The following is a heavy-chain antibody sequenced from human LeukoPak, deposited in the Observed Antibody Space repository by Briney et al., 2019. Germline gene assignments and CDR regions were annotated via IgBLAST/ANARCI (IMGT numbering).Heavy chain of an antibody. Sequence: SETLSLTCDVSGGFTSNDYWWSWVRRPPGKGLEWIGEIRHYDGHTKYNPSLKGRVTISIDKPRNHFSLTLTSVTAADTAIYYCASSIPIGWSPNTYWGQGTLVIVSS. J-gene: IGHJ4*02. D-gene: IGHD6-19*01. CDR1: GGFTSNDYW. CDR2: IRHYDGHT. CDR3: ASSIPIGWSPNTY. V-gene: IGHV4/OR15-8*02.